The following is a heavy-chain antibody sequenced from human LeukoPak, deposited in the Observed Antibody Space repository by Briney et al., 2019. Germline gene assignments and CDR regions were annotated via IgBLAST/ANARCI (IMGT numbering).Heavy chain of an antibody. J-gene: IGHJ4*01. D-gene: IGHD2-8*01. CDR3: SRGKINGDDFDS. Sequence: ASVKVSCTASGYTFTAYYMHWIRQAPGQGPEWMGHINTNNGATNYAQKFQGRISLTRDTSITTAYMDLSSLTSDDTALYYCSRGKINGDDFDSWGQGSLVTVSS. CDR2: INTNNGAT. V-gene: IGHV1-2*06. CDR1: GYTFTAYY.